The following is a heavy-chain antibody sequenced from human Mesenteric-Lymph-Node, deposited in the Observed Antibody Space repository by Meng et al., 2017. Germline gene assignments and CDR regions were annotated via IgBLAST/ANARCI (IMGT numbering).Heavy chain of an antibody. V-gene: IGHV4-34*01. Sequence: SETLSLTCAVYGGSFSGYYWSWIRQPPGKGLEWIGEINHSGSTNYNPSLKSQVTISVDTSKNQFSLKLSSVTAADTAVYYCASLGPKRWSYTSPPFQASPPRYYYYGMDVWGQGTTVTVSS. CDR1: GGSFSGYY. CDR3: ASLGPKRWSYTSPPFQASPPRYYYYGMDV. J-gene: IGHJ6*02. D-gene: IGHD3-16*01. CDR2: INHSGST.